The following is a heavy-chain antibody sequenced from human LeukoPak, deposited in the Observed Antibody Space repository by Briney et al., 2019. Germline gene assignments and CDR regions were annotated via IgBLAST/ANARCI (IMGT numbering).Heavy chain of an antibody. CDR3: ARHIQSWGTTVTTWCWFDP. CDR2: IYYSGST. CDR1: GGSISSSSYY. J-gene: IGHJ5*02. D-gene: IGHD4-17*01. V-gene: IGHV4-39*01. Sequence: SETLSLTCTVSGGSISSSSYYWGWIRQPPGKGLEWIGSIYYSGSTYYNPSLKSRVTISVDTSKNQFSLKLSSVTAADTAVYYCARHIQSWGTTVTTWCWFDPWGQGTLVTVSS.